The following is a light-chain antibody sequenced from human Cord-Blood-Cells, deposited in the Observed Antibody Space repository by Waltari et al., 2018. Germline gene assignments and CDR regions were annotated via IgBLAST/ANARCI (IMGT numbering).Light chain of an antibody. Sequence: DIVMTQSPLSLPVTPGEPASISCRSSQSLLHSNGYNYLDRYLQKPGQSPQLLIYLGSNRASGVPDRFSGSGSGTDFTLKISRVEAEDVGVYYCMQALQTPQITFGQGTRLEIK. CDR2: LGS. J-gene: IGKJ5*01. V-gene: IGKV2-28*01. CDR1: QSLLHSNGYNY. CDR3: MQALQTPQIT.